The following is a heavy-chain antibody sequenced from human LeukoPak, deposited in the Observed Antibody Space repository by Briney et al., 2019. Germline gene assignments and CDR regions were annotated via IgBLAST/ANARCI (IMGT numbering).Heavy chain of an antibody. V-gene: IGHV3-30*01. Sequence: GGSLRLSCAASGFTFSSYAMHWVRQAPGKGLEWVAVISYDGSNKYYADSVKGRSTISRDNSKNTLYLQMNSLRAEDTAVYYCVVEGGATPFDYWGQGTLVTVSS. CDR2: ISYDGSNK. D-gene: IGHD1-26*01. CDR1: GFTFSSYA. J-gene: IGHJ4*02. CDR3: VVEGGATPFDY.